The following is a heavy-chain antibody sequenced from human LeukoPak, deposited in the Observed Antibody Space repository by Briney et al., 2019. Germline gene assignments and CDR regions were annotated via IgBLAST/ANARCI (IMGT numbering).Heavy chain of an antibody. Sequence: GGSLRLSCAASGFTFSNAWMNWVRQAPGKGLEWVGRIKSKTDGGTTDYAAPMKGRFTISRDDSKNTLYLQMNSLKTEGTAVYYCTTDPVPGIAAAGTSYWGQGTLVTVSS. J-gene: IGHJ4*02. CDR3: TTDPVPGIAAAGTSY. CDR2: IKSKTDGGTT. V-gene: IGHV3-15*07. D-gene: IGHD6-13*01. CDR1: GFTFSNAW.